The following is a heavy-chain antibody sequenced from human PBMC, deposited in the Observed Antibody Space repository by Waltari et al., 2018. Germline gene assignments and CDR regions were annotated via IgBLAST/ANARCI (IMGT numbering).Heavy chain of an antibody. J-gene: IGHJ3*02. V-gene: IGHV1-69*01. CDR1: GGTFSSYA. D-gene: IGHD3-10*01. Sequence: QVQLVQSGAEVKKPGSSVKVSCKASGGTFSSYAISWVPQAPGQGLGWMGGSIPIFGTANYAQKFQGRVTITADESTSTAYMELSSLRSEDTAVYYCARDEHYYYGSGSYWLGAFDIWGQGTMVTVSS. CDR2: SIPIFGTA. CDR3: ARDEHYYYGSGSYWLGAFDI.